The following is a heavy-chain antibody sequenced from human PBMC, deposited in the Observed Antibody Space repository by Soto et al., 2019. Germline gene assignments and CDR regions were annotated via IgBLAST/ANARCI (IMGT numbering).Heavy chain of an antibody. CDR2: IIPILAIA. V-gene: IGHV1-69*02. D-gene: IGHD4-17*01. Sequence: QVQLVQSGAEVKKPGSSVKVSCKASGGTFSSYTISWVRQAPGQGLEWMGRIIPILAIANYAQKFQGRVTLTSDKXTSTAYMELSSLRSEDTAVYYCARATVTGENWFDPWGQGTLVTVSS. CDR3: ARATVTGENWFDP. CDR1: GGTFSSYT. J-gene: IGHJ5*02.